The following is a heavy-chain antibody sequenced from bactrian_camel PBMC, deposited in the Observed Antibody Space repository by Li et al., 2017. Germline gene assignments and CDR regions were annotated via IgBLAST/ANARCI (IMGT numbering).Heavy chain of an antibody. J-gene: IGHJ6*01. V-gene: IGHV3S9*01. D-gene: IGHD4*01. CDR2: LDVDGRT. Sequence: HVQLVESGGNLVQPGGSLKLSCVASGYTYNGYCKGWFRQVRGKGREAIAQLDVDGRTTYDDSVKGRFSISQDNAKATIYLHMNILKPEDTAMYYCAAAVPFLTCPRNIGTSHFASWGQGTQVTVS. CDR1: GYTYNGYC. CDR3: AAAVPFLTCPRNIGTSHFAS.